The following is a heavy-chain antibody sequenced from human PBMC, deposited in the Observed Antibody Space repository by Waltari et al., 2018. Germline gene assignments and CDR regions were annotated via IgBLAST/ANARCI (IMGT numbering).Heavy chain of an antibody. Sequence: QVQLQESGPGLVKPSETLSLTCAVSGYSISSGYYWGWIRQPPGKGLEWIGSIYHSGSTYYNPSLKSRVTISVDTSKNQFSLKLSSVTAADTAVYYSARHSNSGSYYGYWGQGTLVTVSS. CDR1: GYSISSGYY. CDR3: ARHSNSGSYYGY. V-gene: IGHV4-38-2*01. J-gene: IGHJ4*02. D-gene: IGHD1-26*01. CDR2: IYHSGST.